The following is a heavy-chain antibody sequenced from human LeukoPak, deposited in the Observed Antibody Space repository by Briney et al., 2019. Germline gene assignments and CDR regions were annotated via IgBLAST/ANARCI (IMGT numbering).Heavy chain of an antibody. CDR3: ARDDRSLYYASQGDYGMDV. CDR1: GFTFSTYW. CDR2: IYSGGST. D-gene: IGHD3-10*01. Sequence: PGGSLRLSCAASGFTFSTYWMSWVRQAPGKGLEWVSVIYSGGSTYYADSVKGRFTISRDNSKNTLYLQMNSLRAEDTAVYYCARDDRSLYYASQGDYGMDVWGQGTTVTVSS. V-gene: IGHV3-53*01. J-gene: IGHJ6*02.